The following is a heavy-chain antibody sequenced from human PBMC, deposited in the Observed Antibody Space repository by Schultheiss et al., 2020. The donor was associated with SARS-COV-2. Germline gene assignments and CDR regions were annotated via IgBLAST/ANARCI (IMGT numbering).Heavy chain of an antibody. Sequence: GGSLRLSCAASGFTFSSYAMSWVRQAPGKGLEWVSAISGSGGSTYYADSVKGRFTISRDNSKNTLYLQMNSLRAEDTAVYYCATARYDFWSGDLDYWGQGTLVTVSS. V-gene: IGHV3-23*01. CDR1: GFTFSSYA. J-gene: IGHJ4*02. D-gene: IGHD3-3*01. CDR2: ISGSGGST. CDR3: ATARYDFWSGDLDY.